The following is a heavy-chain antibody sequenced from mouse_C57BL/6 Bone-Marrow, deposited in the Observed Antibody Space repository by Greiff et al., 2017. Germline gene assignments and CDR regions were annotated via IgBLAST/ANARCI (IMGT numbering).Heavy chain of an antibody. Sequence: VQLQQSGPGLAKPSQTLSLTCSVTGYSITSDYWTWIRKFPGNKLEYMGYISYSGSTYYNPSLKSRISITRDTSKNQYYLQLNSVTTEDTATYYCARSLDSSGAMDYWGQGTSVTVSS. CDR3: ARSLDSSGAMDY. D-gene: IGHD3-2*02. CDR2: ISYSGST. V-gene: IGHV3-8*01. J-gene: IGHJ4*01. CDR1: GYSITSDY.